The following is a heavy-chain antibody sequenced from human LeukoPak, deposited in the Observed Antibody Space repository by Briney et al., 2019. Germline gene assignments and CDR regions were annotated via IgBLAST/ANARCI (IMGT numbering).Heavy chain of an antibody. D-gene: IGHD6-13*01. CDR1: GYTLTELS. Sequence: ASVKVSCKVSGYTLTELSMHWVRQAPGKGLEWMGGFGPEDGETIYAQKFQGRVTMTEDTSTDTAYMELSSLRSEDTAVYYCATASGIAITYYFDYWGQGTLVTVSS. V-gene: IGHV1-24*01. J-gene: IGHJ4*02. CDR2: FGPEDGET. CDR3: ATASGIAITYYFDY.